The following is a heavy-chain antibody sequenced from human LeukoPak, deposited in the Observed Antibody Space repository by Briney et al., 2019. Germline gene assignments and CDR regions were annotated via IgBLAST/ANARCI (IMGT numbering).Heavy chain of an antibody. CDR3: ARDILTGYAYYFDY. J-gene: IGHJ4*02. D-gene: IGHD3-9*01. CDR2: IYSGGNT. V-gene: IGHV3-66*01. CDR1: GFTVSRNY. Sequence: GGSLRLSCAASGFTVSRNYMSWVRQAPGKGLEWVSVIYSGGNTYYADSVKGRFTISRDNSKNTLYLQMNSLRPEDTAVYYCARDILTGYAYYFDYWGQGTLVAVSS.